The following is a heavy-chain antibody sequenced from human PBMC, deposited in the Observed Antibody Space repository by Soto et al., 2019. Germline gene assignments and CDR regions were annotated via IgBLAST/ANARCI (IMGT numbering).Heavy chain of an antibody. V-gene: IGHV1-69*13. J-gene: IGHJ6*02. CDR1: GGTFSSYA. D-gene: IGHD1-1*01. CDR2: IIPIFGTA. CDR3: GGQSGRPSGYYYYYGMDV. Sequence: SVKVSCKASGGTFSSYAISWVRQAPGQGLEWMGGIIPIFGTANYAQKFQGRVTITADESTSTAYMELSSLRSEDTAVYYCGGQSGRPSGYYYYYGMDVWGQGTTVTVSS.